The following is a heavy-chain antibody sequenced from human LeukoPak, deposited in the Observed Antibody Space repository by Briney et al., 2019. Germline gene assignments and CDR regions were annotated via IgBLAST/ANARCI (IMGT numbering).Heavy chain of an antibody. CDR1: GFTFSSYW. D-gene: IGHD2-8*02. V-gene: IGHV3-74*03. CDR2: IKTDGSYS. Sequence: GGSLRLSCAASGFTFSSYWMHWVRQAPGTGLVWVARIKTDGSYSEYADSVKGRFTISRDNAKNTLSLQMNSLRAEDTAVYYCAREGVPGGLNYWGQGSLVTVSS. CDR3: AREGVPGGLNY. J-gene: IGHJ4*02.